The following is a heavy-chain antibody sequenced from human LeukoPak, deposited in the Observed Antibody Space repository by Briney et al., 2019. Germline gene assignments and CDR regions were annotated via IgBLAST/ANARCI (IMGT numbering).Heavy chain of an antibody. V-gene: IGHV4-59*12. J-gene: IGHJ4*02. CDR2: IYYSGST. CDR3: AREWQYQFDY. D-gene: IGHD2/OR15-2a*01. CDR1: GGSISSYY. Sequence: SETLSLTCTVSGGSISSYYWSWIRQPPGKGLEWIGYIYYSGSTNYNPSLKSRVSISVDTSKSQFSLKVTSVTASDTAVYFCAREWQYQFDYWGQGSLVTVSS.